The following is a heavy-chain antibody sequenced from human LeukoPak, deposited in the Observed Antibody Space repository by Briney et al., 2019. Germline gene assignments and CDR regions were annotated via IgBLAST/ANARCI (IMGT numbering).Heavy chain of an antibody. J-gene: IGHJ4*02. CDR1: GGSISSYY. Sequence: PSETLSLTCSVSGGSISSYYWSWIRQPPGKGLEWIGYIYYSGSTNYNPSLTGRVTRSVDTSKNKSSLKLSSVTDADTAVYYCARGSSGWYMDYWGQGTLVTVSS. V-gene: IGHV4-59*08. CDR3: ARGSSGWYMDY. D-gene: IGHD6-19*01. CDR2: IYYSGST.